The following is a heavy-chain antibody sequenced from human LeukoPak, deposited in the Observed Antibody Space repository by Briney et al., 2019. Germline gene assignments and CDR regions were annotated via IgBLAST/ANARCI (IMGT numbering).Heavy chain of an antibody. V-gene: IGHV1-3*01. Sequence: ASVKVSCKASGYTFTSYAMHWVRQAPGQRLEWMGWINAGNGNTKYSQKFQGRVTFTRDTSATTASMELSSLRSEDTAVYYCAGDSGSGSNDYWGQGTLVTVSS. J-gene: IGHJ4*02. D-gene: IGHD1-26*01. CDR1: GYTFTSYA. CDR2: INAGNGNT. CDR3: AGDSGSGSNDY.